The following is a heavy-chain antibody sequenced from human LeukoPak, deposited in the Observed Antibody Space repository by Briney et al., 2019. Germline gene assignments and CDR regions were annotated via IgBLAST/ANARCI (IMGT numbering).Heavy chain of an antibody. Sequence: SETLSLTCTVSGGSISSSSYYWGWIRQPPGKGLEWIGSIYYSGSTYYNPSLKSRVTISVDTSKNQFSLKLSSVTAADTAVYYCARDRPYYCDSSGKLKIFDYWGQGTLVTVSS. J-gene: IGHJ4*02. CDR1: GGSISSSSYY. V-gene: IGHV4-39*07. CDR2: IYYSGST. CDR3: ARDRPYYCDSSGKLKIFDY. D-gene: IGHD3-22*01.